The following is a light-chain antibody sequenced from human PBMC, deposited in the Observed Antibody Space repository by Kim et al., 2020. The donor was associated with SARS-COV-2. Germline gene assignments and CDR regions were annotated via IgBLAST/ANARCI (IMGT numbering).Light chain of an antibody. J-gene: IGLJ3*02. CDR3: QVWDSSSDHPRV. V-gene: IGLV3-21*04. CDR1: NIGSKS. CDR2: YDS. Sequence: YELTQPPSVSVAPGKTARITCGGNNIGSKSVHWYQQKPGQAPVLVIYYDSDRPSGIPERFSGSNSGNTATLTISRVEAGDEADYYCQVWDSSSDHPRVFGGGTKLTVL.